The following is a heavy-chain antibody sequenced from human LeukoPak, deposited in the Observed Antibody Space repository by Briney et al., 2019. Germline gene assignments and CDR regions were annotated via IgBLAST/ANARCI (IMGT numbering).Heavy chain of an antibody. CDR2: IYYSGST. D-gene: IGHD3-10*01. J-gene: IGHJ5*02. CDR3: ARDQGSGSGSYYKYNWFDP. V-gene: IGHV4-59*11. Sequence: SETLSLTCTVSGGSISSHYWSWIRQPPGKGLEWIGYIYYSGSTNYNPSLKSRVTISVDTSKNQFSLKLSSVTAADTAVYYCARDQGSGSGSYYKYNWFDPWGQGTLVTVSS. CDR1: GGSISSHY.